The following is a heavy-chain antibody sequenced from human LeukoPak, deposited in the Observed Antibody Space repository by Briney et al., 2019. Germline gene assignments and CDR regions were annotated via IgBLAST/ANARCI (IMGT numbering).Heavy chain of an antibody. CDR2: IIPIFGTA. CDR3: ARGASAGTHNYYYYYYMDV. D-gene: IGHD3-10*01. J-gene: IGHJ6*03. V-gene: IGHV1-69*05. CDR1: GGTFSSYA. Sequence: EASVKVSCKASGGTFSSYAISWVRQAPGQGLEWMGGIIPIFGTANYAQKFQGRVTITTDESTSTAYMELSSLRSEDTAVYYCARGASAGTHNYYYYYYMDVWGKGTTVTVS.